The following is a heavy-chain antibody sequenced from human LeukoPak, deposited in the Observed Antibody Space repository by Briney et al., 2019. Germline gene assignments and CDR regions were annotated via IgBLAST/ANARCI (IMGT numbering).Heavy chain of an antibody. J-gene: IGHJ4*02. CDR3: ARDQYYYDSSGYYGFDY. CDR1: GCSITSYY. Sequence: PSETLSLTCTVSGCSITSYYWSWIRQPAGKGLEWIGRIHTSGSTNYNPSLKSRVTMSVDTSKNQFSLRLSSVTAADTAVYYCARDQYYYDSSGYYGFDYWGQGTLVTVSS. V-gene: IGHV4-4*07. CDR2: IHTSGST. D-gene: IGHD3-22*01.